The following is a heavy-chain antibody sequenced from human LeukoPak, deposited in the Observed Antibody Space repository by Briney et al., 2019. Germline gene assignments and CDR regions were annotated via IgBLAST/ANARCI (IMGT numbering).Heavy chain of an antibody. D-gene: IGHD3-22*01. Sequence: SETLSLTCIVSGGSISSCYWNWVRQPPGKGLQWIGYIYYSGSTNYNPSLKSRVTISVDTSKNQFSLKLSSVTAADTAVYYCARDRGGAYDGSGYLDDWGQGTLVTVSS. J-gene: IGHJ4*02. V-gene: IGHV4-59*01. CDR1: GGSISSCY. CDR2: IYYSGST. CDR3: ARDRGGAYDGSGYLDD.